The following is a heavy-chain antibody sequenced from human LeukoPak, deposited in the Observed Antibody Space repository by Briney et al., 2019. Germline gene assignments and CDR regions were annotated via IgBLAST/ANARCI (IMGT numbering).Heavy chain of an antibody. D-gene: IGHD2-8*01. J-gene: IGHJ6*03. Sequence: GGSLRLSCAASGFTVSSNYMSWVRQAPGKGLEWVSVIYSGGSTYYADSVKGRFTISRDNSKNTLYLQMNSLRAEDTAVYYCARANYYYYYMDVWGKGTTVTVSS. CDR1: GFTVSSNY. CDR3: ARANYYYYYMDV. V-gene: IGHV3-53*01. CDR2: IYSGGST.